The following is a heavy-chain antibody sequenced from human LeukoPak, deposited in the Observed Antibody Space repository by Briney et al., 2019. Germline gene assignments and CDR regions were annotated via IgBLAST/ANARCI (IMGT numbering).Heavy chain of an antibody. D-gene: IGHD3-10*01. CDR2: INHSGST. CDR3: ARRPMVRGSRNWFRP. J-gene: IGHJ5*02. V-gene: IGHV4-34*01. Sequence: SETLSLTCAVYGGSFSGYYWSWIRQPPGKGLEWIGEINHSGSTNYNPSLKSRVTISVDTSKNQFSLKLSSVTAADTAVYYCARRPMVRGSRNWFRPLGQGTLVTVSS. CDR1: GGSFSGYY.